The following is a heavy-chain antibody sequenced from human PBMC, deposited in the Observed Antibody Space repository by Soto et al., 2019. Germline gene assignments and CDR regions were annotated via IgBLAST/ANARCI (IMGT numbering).Heavy chain of an antibody. J-gene: IGHJ6*02. CDR1: GFTFDDYT. D-gene: IGHD1-26*01. V-gene: IGHV3-43*01. Sequence: GSLRLSCAASGFTFDDYTMHWVRQAPGKGLEWVSLISWDGGSTYYADSVKGRFTISRDNSKNSLYLQMNSLRTEDTALYYCAKDTKKIAGSYYGMDVWGQGTTVTVSS. CDR3: AKDTKKIAGSYYGMDV. CDR2: ISWDGGST.